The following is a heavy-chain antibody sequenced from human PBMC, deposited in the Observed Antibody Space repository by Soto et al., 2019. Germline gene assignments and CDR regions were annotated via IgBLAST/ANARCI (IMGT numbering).Heavy chain of an antibody. D-gene: IGHD6-13*01. CDR2: ISFSSSSI. V-gene: IGHV3-48*02. CDR1: GFTFSSYS. CDR3: ARGVGYSSSWYDF. J-gene: IGHJ5*01. Sequence: EVQLVESGGGLVQPGESLRLSCEASGFTFSSYSMNWVRQAPGKGLEWVSYISFSSSSIYYADSVKGRFTISRDNAKNSLYLQMNSLRDEDTAVSYCARGVGYSSSWYDFWGQGTLVTVSS.